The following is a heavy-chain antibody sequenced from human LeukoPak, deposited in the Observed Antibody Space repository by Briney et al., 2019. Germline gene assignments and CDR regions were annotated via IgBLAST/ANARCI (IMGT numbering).Heavy chain of an antibody. CDR2: IYHSGST. CDR1: GYSISSGYY. V-gene: IGHV4-38-2*01. J-gene: IGHJ5*02. D-gene: IGHD2-2*01. CDR3: ASRYCSSTSCGNWFDP. Sequence: SETLSLTCAVSGYSISSGYYWGWIRQPPGKGLEWIGSIYHSGSTYYNPSLKSRVTISVDTSKNQFSLKLCSVTAADTAVYYCASRYCSSTSCGNWFDPWGQGTLVTVSS.